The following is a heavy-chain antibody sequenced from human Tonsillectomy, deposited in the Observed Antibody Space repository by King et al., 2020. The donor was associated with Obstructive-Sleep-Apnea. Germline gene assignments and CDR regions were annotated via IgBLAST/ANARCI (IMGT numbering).Heavy chain of an antibody. CDR3: ARGRITVAGAHDY. V-gene: IGHV4-59*01. CDR1: CGSISSYY. D-gene: IGHD6-19*01. J-gene: IGHJ4*02. Sequence: QLQESGPGLVKPSETLSLTCTVSCGSISSYYWSWIRQPPGKGLEWIGYILYSGSTHYNPSLKSRVTISIDTAKNQFSLKLRSVTAADTAVYYCARGRITVAGAHDYWGQGTLVTVSS. CDR2: ILYSGST.